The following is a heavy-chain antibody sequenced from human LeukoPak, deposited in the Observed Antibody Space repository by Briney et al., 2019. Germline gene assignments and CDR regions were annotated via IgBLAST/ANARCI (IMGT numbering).Heavy chain of an antibody. J-gene: IGHJ3*02. CDR3: AREAEQLAGAFDI. V-gene: IGHV3-66*02. D-gene: IGHD6-6*01. CDR1: GFTVSSNY. CDR2: IYSGGST. Sequence: GGSLTLSCAASGFTVSSNYMSWVRPPPGEGLEWGSVIYSGGSTYYADSVKGRFTISRDNSKNTLYLQMNSLRAEDTAVYYCAREAEQLAGAFDIWGQGTMVTVSS.